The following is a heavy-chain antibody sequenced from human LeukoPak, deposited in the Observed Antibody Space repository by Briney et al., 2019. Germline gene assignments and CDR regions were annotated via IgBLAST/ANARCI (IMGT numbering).Heavy chain of an antibody. CDR3: ARARFLDRSY. CDR2: ISYGGSNK. J-gene: IGHJ4*02. V-gene: IGHV3-30*03. CDR1: GFTFSSYG. D-gene: IGHD3-3*01. Sequence: AGVSLRLSCAASGFTFSSYGMHWVRPAPGKGLEWGAVISYGGSNKSYADSVKGRFTISRDTSKNTLYLQMNSLSAEATDVYYCARARFLDRSYWGQGTLVTVSS.